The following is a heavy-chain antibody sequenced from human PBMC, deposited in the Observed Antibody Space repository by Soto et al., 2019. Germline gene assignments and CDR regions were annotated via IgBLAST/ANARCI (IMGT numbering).Heavy chain of an antibody. J-gene: IGHJ6*04. V-gene: IGHV1-18*01. CDR1: GYTFTSYG. CDR3: AREGSAHYYYYGMEV. Sequence: AASVKVSCKAYGYTFTSYGISWVRQAPGQGLEWMGWVNGYNGNTDYPQKVQGRVTMTTDTSTSTAYMELRSVRCDDGGVYYCAREGSAHYYYYGMEVWGKGTTVTVSS. D-gene: IGHD6-19*01. CDR2: VNGYNGNT.